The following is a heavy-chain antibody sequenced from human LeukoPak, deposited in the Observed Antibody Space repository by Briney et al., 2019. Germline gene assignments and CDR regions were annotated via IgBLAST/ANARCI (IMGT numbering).Heavy chain of an antibody. CDR3: ARDVVVTAILGHYYYYGMDV. Sequence: PSETLSLTCTVSGGSVSSGSYYWSWIRQPLGKGLEWIGYIYYSGSTNYNPSLKSRVTISVDTSKNQFSLKLSSVTAADTAVYYCARDVVVTAILGHYYYYGMDVWGQGTTVTVSS. V-gene: IGHV4-61*01. CDR2: IYYSGST. D-gene: IGHD2-21*02. CDR1: GGSVSSGSYY. J-gene: IGHJ6*02.